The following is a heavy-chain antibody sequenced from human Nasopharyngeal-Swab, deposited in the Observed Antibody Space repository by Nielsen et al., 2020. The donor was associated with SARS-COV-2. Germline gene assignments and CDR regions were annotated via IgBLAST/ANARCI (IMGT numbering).Heavy chain of an antibody. CDR1: GFTFSSYG. J-gene: IGHJ4*02. D-gene: IGHD3-22*01. CDR3: AKDRRGDYYDSSGYWGLFDY. V-gene: IGHV3-30*18. Sequence: GESLKISCADSGFTFSSYGMHWVRQAPGKGLEWVEVISYEGSNKYYADSVKGRFTISRDNSKNTLYLQMNSLRAEDTAVYYCAKDRRGDYYDSSGYWGLFDYWGQGTLVTVSS. CDR2: ISYEGSNK.